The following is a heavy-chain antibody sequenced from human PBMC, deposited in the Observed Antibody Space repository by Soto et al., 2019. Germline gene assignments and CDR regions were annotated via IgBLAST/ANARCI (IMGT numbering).Heavy chain of an antibody. D-gene: IGHD3-3*01. CDR3: ARGRFWSGYPDY. Sequence: QVQLQQWGAGLLKPSETLSLTCAVYGGSFSGYYWSWIRQPPGKGLEWIGEINHSGSTNYNPSLKSRVTISVDTSKSQFALKLSSVTAADAAVYYCARGRFWSGYPDYWGQGTLVTVSS. CDR1: GGSFSGYY. V-gene: IGHV4-34*01. J-gene: IGHJ4*02. CDR2: INHSGST.